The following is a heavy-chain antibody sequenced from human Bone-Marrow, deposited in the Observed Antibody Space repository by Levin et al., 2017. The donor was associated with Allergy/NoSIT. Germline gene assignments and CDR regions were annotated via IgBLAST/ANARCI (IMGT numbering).Heavy chain of an antibody. CDR1: GFTFSSYA. Sequence: SCAASGFTFSSYAMHWVRQAPGKGLEWVAVISYDGSNKYYADSVKGRFTISRDNSKNTLYLQMNSLRAEDTAVYYCARAPPSVWFRELRGAFDIWGQGTMVTVSS. D-gene: IGHD3-10*01. V-gene: IGHV3-30-3*01. CDR3: ARAPPSVWFRELRGAFDI. CDR2: ISYDGSNK. J-gene: IGHJ3*02.